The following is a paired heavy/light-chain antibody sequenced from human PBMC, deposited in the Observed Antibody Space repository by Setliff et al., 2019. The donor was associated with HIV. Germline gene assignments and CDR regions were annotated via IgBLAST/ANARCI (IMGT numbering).Light chain of an antibody. V-gene: IGKV1-12*01. CDR1: QGIGTW. J-gene: IGKJ4*01. CDR2: GAS. CDR3: QQATSFPDT. Sequence: DIQMTQSPSSVSASVGDRVTITCRASQGIGTWLAWYQQKPGKAPKLLIHGASSLQSGVPSRFSGSGSGRDFTLTISSLQPEDFGTYYCQQATSFPDTFGGGTNVEIK.
Heavy chain of an antibody. CDR1: GFTFSACG. V-gene: IGHV3-30*02. Sequence: QVQLVESGGGVVQPGGSLRLSCAASGFTFSACGMHWVRQAPGKGLEWVAFIRFDGSNKYYVDHLKGRFTISRDNSQNTLSLQMDSLRPEDTAVYYCVKDKSGAGHYYEDWGQGTLVTVSS. CDR3: VKDKSGAGHYYED. CDR2: IRFDGSNK. D-gene: IGHD7-27*01. J-gene: IGHJ4*02.